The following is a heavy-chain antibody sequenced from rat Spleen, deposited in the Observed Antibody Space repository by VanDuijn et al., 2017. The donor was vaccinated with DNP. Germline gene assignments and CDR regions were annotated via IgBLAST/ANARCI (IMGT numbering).Heavy chain of an antibody. CDR2: ISTSGEYA. D-gene: IGHD4-3*01. CDR3: IRRGIRGRNYFDY. CDR1: GFTFSKSG. V-gene: IGHV5S11*01. J-gene: IGHJ2*01. Sequence: EVQLVESGGGLVQPGRSLKLSCAASGFTFSKSGMAWVRQAPTQGLAWVASISTSGEYANYRVSVKGRFTISRDNAKSTLYLQMDSPRSEETATYYCIRRGIRGRNYFDYWGQGIMVTVSS.